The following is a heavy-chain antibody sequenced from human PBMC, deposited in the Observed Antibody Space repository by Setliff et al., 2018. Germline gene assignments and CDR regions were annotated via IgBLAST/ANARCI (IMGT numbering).Heavy chain of an antibody. Sequence: PGGSLRLSCAASGFTYRKYAMNWVRQTRGKGLEGGSYISDSSANIQYADSVRGRFTVTRDNARNSLYLQMNSLRGDDAAVYYCASDPSYASSLYYYLEVWGKGTTVTVSS. D-gene: IGHD6-13*01. J-gene: IGHJ6*03. CDR3: ASDPSYASSLYYYLEV. CDR2: ISDSSANI. CDR1: GFTYRKYA. V-gene: IGHV3-48*01.